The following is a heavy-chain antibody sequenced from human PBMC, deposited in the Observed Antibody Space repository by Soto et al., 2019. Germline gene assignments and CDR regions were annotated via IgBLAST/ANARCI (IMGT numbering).Heavy chain of an antibody. J-gene: IGHJ6*02. CDR1: GYTFTSYH. D-gene: IGHD2-8*01. V-gene: IGHV1-46*01. CDR2: ISPSGGRT. CDR3: AREGVQGGLDV. Sequence: QVQLVQSGAEVKKPGASERISCKASGYTFTSYHLHWVRQAPGQGLEWVGMISPSGGRTTYAQKFQRRVTMNRDTSTNTIFLELNSLRSDDTAIYYCAREGVQGGLDVWGQGTTVTVSS.